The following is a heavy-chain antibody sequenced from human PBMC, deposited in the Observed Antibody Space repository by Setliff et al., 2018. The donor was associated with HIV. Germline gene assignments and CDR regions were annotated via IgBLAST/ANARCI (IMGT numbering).Heavy chain of an antibody. J-gene: IGHJ4*02. Sequence: SGPTLVNPTQTLRLTCNISGFSLDRYQFNWGWIRQTAGKAPEWLALIYWNGDKKYNPSLRNRITITEDNSITTAYMELISLKSEDTAVYYCARGRYSSGLTDYWGQGTLVTVSS. D-gene: IGHD6-19*01. CDR2: IYWNGDK. CDR3: ARGRYSSGLTDY. V-gene: IGHV2-5*01. CDR1: GFSLDRYQFN.